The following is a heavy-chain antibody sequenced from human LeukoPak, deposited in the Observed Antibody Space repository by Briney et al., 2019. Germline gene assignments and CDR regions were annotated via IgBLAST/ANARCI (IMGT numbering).Heavy chain of an antibody. CDR2: IYYSGST. V-gene: IGHV4-59*01. D-gene: IGHD3-3*01. Sequence: SETLSLTCTVSGGSISSYYWSWIRQPPGKGLEWIGYIYYSGSTNYNPSLKSRVTISVDTSKNQFSLKLSSVTAADTAVYYCARDDRPYYDFWSGYSGDYYMDAWGKGTTVTVSS. CDR1: GGSISSYY. J-gene: IGHJ6*03. CDR3: ARDDRPYYDFWSGYSGDYYMDA.